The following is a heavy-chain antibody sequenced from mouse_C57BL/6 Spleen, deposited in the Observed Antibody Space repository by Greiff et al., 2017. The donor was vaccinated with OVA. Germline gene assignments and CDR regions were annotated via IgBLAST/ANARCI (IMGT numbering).Heavy chain of an antibody. V-gene: IGHV1-54*01. J-gene: IGHJ2*01. Sequence: QVQLKQSGAELVRPGTSVKVSCKASGYAFTNYLIEWVKQRPGQGLEWIGVINPGSGGTNYNEKFKGKATLTADKSSSTAYMQLSSLTSEDSAVYFCARQFGYASDYWGQGTTLTVSS. CDR1: GYAFTNYL. CDR3: ARQFGYASDY. D-gene: IGHD1-2*01. CDR2: INPGSGGT.